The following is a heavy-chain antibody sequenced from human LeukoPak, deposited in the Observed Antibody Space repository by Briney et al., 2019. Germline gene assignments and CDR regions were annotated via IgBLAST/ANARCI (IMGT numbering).Heavy chain of an antibody. CDR1: GFTFSSYS. J-gene: IGHJ4*02. CDR2: ISSSGGST. D-gene: IGHD2-2*01. Sequence: GGSLRLSCAASGFTFSSYSMHWVRQAPGKGLEYVSAISSSGGSTYYANSVKGRFTISRDNTKNTLYLQMGSLRAEDMAVYYCARTYCSSTSCLVDYWGQGTLVTVSS. CDR3: ARTYCSSTSCLVDY. V-gene: IGHV3-64*01.